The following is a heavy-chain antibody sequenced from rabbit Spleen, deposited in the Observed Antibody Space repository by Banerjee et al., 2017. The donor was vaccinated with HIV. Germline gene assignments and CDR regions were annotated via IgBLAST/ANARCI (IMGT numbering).Heavy chain of an antibody. CDR2: IDPVFGIT. CDR1: GFDFNSYQY. V-gene: IGHV1S43*01. J-gene: IGHJ6*01. D-gene: IGHD8-1*01. CDR3: ARDSGSSFSSYGMDL. Sequence: QRQLTESGGGLVQPEGSLTLTCKASGFDFNSYQYMCWVRQAPGKGLEWIGYIDPVFGITYYANWVNGRFSISRENTQNTVSLQMNSLTAADTATYFCARDSGSSFSSYGMDLWGQGTLVTVS.